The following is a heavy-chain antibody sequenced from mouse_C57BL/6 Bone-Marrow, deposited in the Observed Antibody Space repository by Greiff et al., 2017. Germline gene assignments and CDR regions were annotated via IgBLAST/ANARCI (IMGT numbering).Heavy chain of an antibody. J-gene: IGHJ4*01. D-gene: IGHD1-1*01. CDR2: INPYNGDT. CDR1: GYSFTGYF. CDR3: ARDYYGSSYDYAMDY. Sequence: VQLQQSGPELVKPGDSVKISCKASGYSFTGYFMNWVMQSHGKSLEWIGRINPYNGDTFYNQKFKGKATLTVDKSSSTAHMALRSLTSEDSAVYYCARDYYGSSYDYAMDYWGQGTSVTVSS. V-gene: IGHV1-20*01.